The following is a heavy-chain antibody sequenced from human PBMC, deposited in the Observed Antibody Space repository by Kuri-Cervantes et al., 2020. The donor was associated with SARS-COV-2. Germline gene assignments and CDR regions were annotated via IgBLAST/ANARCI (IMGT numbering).Heavy chain of an antibody. D-gene: IGHD5-18*01. CDR1: GFTFNTYA. CDR3: AKAAEGVDTAMVPQEYYYYYYGMDV. CDR2: ITSRGGTT. Sequence: GGSLRLSCAASGFTFNTYAISWVRQAPGEGLEWVSSITSRGGTTYYADSVKGRFTISRDNSYNTLYLQMNSLRAEDTALYYCAKAAEGVDTAMVPQEYYYYYYGMDVWGQGTTVTVSS. J-gene: IGHJ6*02. V-gene: IGHV3-23*01.